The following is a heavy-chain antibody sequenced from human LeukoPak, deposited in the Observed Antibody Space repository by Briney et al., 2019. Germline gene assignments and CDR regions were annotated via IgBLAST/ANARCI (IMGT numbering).Heavy chain of an antibody. J-gene: IGHJ4*02. Sequence: GGSLRLSCAASGFNFSSYAMNWVRQAPGKGLEWVTVISDGGHSTYYADSVKGRFTISRDNSKNTLYLQMNSLRAEDTAVYYCAKTRSHYYDSSGSDYWGQGTLVTVSS. CDR2: ISDGGHST. CDR1: GFNFSSYA. CDR3: AKTRSHYYDSSGSDY. D-gene: IGHD3-22*01. V-gene: IGHV3-23*01.